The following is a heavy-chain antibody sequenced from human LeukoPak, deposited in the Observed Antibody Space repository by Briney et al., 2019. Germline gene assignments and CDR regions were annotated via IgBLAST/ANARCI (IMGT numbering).Heavy chain of an antibody. D-gene: IGHD1-7*01. Sequence: RGESLKISCEGSGYDFRSYWIGWVRQMPGKGLEWMGIIYPDTSESYTIYSPAFQGHVTMSADNRIRTAYLQWSSLKASDTAIYYCARHFGTWYSEMVAGYYFDSWGQGTLVTVSS. CDR3: ARHFGTWYSEMVAGYYFDS. CDR1: GYDFRSYW. V-gene: IGHV5-51*01. CDR2: IYPDTSESYT. J-gene: IGHJ4*02.